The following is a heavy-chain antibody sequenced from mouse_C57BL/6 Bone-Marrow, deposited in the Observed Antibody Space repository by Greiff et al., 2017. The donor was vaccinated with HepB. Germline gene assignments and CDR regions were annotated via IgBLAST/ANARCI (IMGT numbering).Heavy chain of an antibody. Sequence: EVKLVESGGGLVKPGGSLKLSCAASGFTFSSYAISWVRQTPEKRLEWVATISDGGSYTYYPDNVKGRFTISRDNAKNNLYLQMSHLKSEDTAMYYCAREYQFAYWGQGTLVTVSA. V-gene: IGHV5-4*01. CDR2: ISDGGSYT. CDR3: AREYQFAY. CDR1: GFTFSSYA. J-gene: IGHJ3*01.